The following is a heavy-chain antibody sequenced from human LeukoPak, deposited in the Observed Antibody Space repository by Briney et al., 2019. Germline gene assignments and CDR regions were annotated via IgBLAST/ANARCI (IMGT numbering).Heavy chain of an antibody. CDR2: ISSSGSTI. V-gene: IGHV3-11*01. Sequence: GGSLRLSCAASGFTFSDYYMSWIRQAPGKGLEWVSYISSSGSTIYYADSVKGRFTVSRDNSKNTLYLQIDSLSAEDTAVYYCARLVIPSHSRWFDPWGQGTLVTVSS. J-gene: IGHJ5*02. D-gene: IGHD2-21*01. CDR1: GFTFSDYY. CDR3: ARLVIPSHSRWFDP.